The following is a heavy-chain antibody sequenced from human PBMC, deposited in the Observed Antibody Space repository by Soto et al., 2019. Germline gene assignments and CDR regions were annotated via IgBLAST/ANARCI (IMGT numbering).Heavy chain of an antibody. D-gene: IGHD6-19*01. J-gene: IGHJ4*01. CDR1: GCSISSSSYY. CDR2: IYYSGST. CDR3: ARHDGFSSGWIFDY. V-gene: IGHV4-39*01. Sequence: PSETLSLTCTVSGCSISSSSYYLGWIRQPPGKGLEWIGSIYYSGSTYYNPSLKSRVTISVDTSKKQFSLKLSSVTAADTAVYYCARHDGFSSGWIFDYWGHGTLVTVSS.